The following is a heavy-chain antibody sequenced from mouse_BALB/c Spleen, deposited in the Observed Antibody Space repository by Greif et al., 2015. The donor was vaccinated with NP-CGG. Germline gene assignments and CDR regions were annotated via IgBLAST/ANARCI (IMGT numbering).Heavy chain of an antibody. J-gene: IGHJ4*01. V-gene: IGHV14-3*02. CDR3: ARIYYGYGYAMDY. CDR1: GFNIKDTY. D-gene: IGHD2-2*01. CDR2: IDPANGNT. Sequence: EVKLVESGAELVKPGASVKLSCTASGFNIKDTYMHWVKQRPEQGLEWIGRIDPANGNTKYDPKFQGKATITADTSSNTAYLQLSSLTSEDTAVYYCARIYYGYGYAMDYWGQETSVTVSS.